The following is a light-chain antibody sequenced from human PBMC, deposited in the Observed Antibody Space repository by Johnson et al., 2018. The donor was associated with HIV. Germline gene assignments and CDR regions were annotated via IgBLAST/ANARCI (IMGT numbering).Light chain of an antibody. CDR2: DNN. CDR1: SSNIGNNY. J-gene: IGLJ1*01. CDR3: GTWDSSLSAGV. Sequence: QSVLTQPPSVSAAPGQKVTISCSGSSSNIGNNYVSWYQHLPGRAPKLLIYDNNKRPSGIPDRFSGSKSGTSATLGITGLRTGDEADYYCGTWDSSLSAGVCGTWTKVTVL. V-gene: IGLV1-51*01.